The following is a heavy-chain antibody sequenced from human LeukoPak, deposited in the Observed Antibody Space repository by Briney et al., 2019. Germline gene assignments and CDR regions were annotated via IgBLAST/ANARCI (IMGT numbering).Heavy chain of an antibody. CDR2: IWYDGSNK. V-gene: IGHV3-33*01. D-gene: IGHD2-21*01. J-gene: IGHJ4*02. Sequence: GGSLRLSCAASGFTFSSYGMHWVRQAPGKGLEWVAVIWYDGSNKYYADSVKGRFTISRDNSKNTLFLQMNSLRAEDTAVYYCARDFRIGYSAHFDYWGQGALVTVSS. CDR3: ARDFRIGYSAHFDY. CDR1: GFTFSSYG.